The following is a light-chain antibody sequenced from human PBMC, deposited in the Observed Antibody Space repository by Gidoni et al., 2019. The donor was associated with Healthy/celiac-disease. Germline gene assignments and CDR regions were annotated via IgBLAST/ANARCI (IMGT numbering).Light chain of an antibody. CDR1: QSIRRD. J-gene: IGKJ4*01. CDR2: AAS. CDR3: PQSYSTTLT. Sequence: DIQMTQSPSSLSSSVEDRVTITCRASQSIRRDLNWYQKKPGKAPKLLIYAASSLKRGVPSRFSGSGSGTDFTLTISSLQPEDFATYYCPQSYSTTLTFGGGTKVEIK. V-gene: IGKV1-39*01.